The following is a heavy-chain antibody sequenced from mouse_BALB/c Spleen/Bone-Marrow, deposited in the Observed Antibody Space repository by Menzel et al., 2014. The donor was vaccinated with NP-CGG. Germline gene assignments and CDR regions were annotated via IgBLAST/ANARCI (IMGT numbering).Heavy chain of an antibody. J-gene: IGHJ3*01. Sequence: EVKLEESGTVLARPGASVKMSCKASGYTFTSYWMHWVKQRPGQGLEWIGAIYPGNSDTSYNQEFKGKAKLTAVTSTSTAYMELSSLTNEDSAVYYCTRVIYYGYAWFAYWGQGTLVTVSA. D-gene: IGHD2-2*01. V-gene: IGHV1-5*01. CDR1: GYTFTSYW. CDR2: IYPGNSDT. CDR3: TRVIYYGYAWFAY.